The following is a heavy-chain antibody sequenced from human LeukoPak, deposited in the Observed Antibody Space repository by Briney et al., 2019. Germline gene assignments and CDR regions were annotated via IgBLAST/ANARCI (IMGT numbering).Heavy chain of an antibody. CDR3: ARLLHYERSVYRPVDC. D-gene: IGHD5/OR15-5a*01. CDR2: VKEDGSKE. J-gene: IGHJ4*02. Sequence: GGSLRLSCAASGFTFSSHSMSWVRQAPGKGLEWVANVKEDGSKENYVDSVKGRFTISRDNAVKSLYLQMNGLRAEDTAVYFCARLLHYERSVYRPVDCWGQGTLVAVSS. CDR1: GFTFSSHS. V-gene: IGHV3-7*01.